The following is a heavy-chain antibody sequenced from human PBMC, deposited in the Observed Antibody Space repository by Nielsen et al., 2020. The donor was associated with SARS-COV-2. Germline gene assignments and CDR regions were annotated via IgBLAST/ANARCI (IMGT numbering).Heavy chain of an antibody. CDR2: ISAYNGNT. V-gene: IGHV1-18*01. Sequence: ASVKVSCKASGYTFTSYGISWVRQAPGQGLEWMGWISAYNGNTNYAQKLQGRVTMTTDTSTSTAYMELRSLRSDDTAAYYCARTSRDITIFGVVIRLGYWGQGTLVTVSS. CDR1: GYTFTSYG. CDR3: ARTSRDITIFGVVIRLGY. D-gene: IGHD3-3*01. J-gene: IGHJ4*02.